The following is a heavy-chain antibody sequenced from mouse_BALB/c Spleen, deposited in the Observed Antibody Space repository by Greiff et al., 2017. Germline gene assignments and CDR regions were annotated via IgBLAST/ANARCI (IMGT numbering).Heavy chain of an antibody. CDR3: AKTARATGNAMDY. D-gene: IGHD3-2*01. CDR1: GDSITSGY. Sequence: DVQLQESGPSLVKPSQTLSLTCSVTGDSITSGYWNWIRKFPGNKLEYMGYISYSGSTYYNPSLKSRISITRDTSKNQYYLQLNSVTTEDTATYYCAKTARATGNAMDYWGQGTSVTVSS. CDR2: ISYSGST. J-gene: IGHJ4*01. V-gene: IGHV3-8*02.